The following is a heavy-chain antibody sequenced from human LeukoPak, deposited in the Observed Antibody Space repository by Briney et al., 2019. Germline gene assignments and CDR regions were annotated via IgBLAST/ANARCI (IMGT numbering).Heavy chain of an antibody. V-gene: IGHV1-24*01. CDR3: ATARILVGVVIIPLPYT. CDR1: GYTFTSYY. CDR2: FDPEDGET. J-gene: IGHJ5*02. Sequence: ASVKVFCKASGYTFTSYYMHWVRQAPGKGLEWMGGFDPEDGETIYAQKFQGRVTMTEDTSTDTAYMELSSLRSEDTAVYYCATARILVGVVIIPLPYTWGQGTLVTVSS. D-gene: IGHD3-3*01.